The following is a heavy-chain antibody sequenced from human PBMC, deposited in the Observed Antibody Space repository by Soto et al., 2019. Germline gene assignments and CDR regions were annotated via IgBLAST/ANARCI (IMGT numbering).Heavy chain of an antibody. CDR2: INPSGGST. D-gene: IGHD5-12*01. CDR3: ASSGYDSGASSFYYYYLMDV. Sequence: ASVKVSCKASGYTFTSYYMHWVRQAPGQGLEWMGIINPSGGSTSYAQKFQGRVTMTRDTSTSTVYMELSSLRSEDTAVYYCASSGYDSGASSFYYYYLMDVWGKGTTVPVSS. CDR1: GYTFTSYY. J-gene: IGHJ6*03. V-gene: IGHV1-46*01.